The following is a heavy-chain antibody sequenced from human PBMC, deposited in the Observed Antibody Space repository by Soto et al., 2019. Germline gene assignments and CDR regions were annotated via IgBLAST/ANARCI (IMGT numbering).Heavy chain of an antibody. CDR3: ARESSSWSXXXDP. CDR2: ISSGGAYI. J-gene: IGHJ5*02. CDR1: GFTFSSYN. Sequence: EVQLVESGGGLVKPGGSLRLSCAASGFTFSSYNMNWVRQAPGKGLEWVSSISSGGAYIKYADSVKGRFTISRDTAKNSLYLQMNSLXVXXXXXXYCARESSSWSXXXDPWGQG. D-gene: IGHD6-13*01. V-gene: IGHV3-21*01.